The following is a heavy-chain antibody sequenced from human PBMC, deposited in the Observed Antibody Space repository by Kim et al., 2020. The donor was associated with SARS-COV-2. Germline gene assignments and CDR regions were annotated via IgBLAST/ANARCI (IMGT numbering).Heavy chain of an antibody. CDR1: GFTVSSNY. CDR2: IYSDGGT. D-gene: IGHD3-10*01. CDR3: ASRLYNSGSPGDT. Sequence: GGSLRLSCTASGFTVSSNYMSWVRQTPGKGLEWVSVIYSDGGTYYADSVKGRFTISRDNSKNTLYLQMNSLRAEDTAVYYCASRLYNSGSPGDTWGQGTLVTVSS. J-gene: IGHJ5*02. V-gene: IGHV3-66*01.